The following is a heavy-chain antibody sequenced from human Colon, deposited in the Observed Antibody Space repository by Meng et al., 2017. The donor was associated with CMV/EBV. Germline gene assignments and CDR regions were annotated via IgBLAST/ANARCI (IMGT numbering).Heavy chain of an antibody. J-gene: IGHJ4*02. Sequence: GGSLRLSCAASGFIFDKFAMHWVRRAPGKGLEWVANINKDGSEEHYVDSVKGRLTISRDNAKNLLYLQMNSLRAEDTAVYYCVRDDRTTYLFDYWGQGTLVTVSS. CDR2: INKDGSEE. D-gene: IGHD1-7*01. V-gene: IGHV3-7*01. CDR1: GFIFDKFA. CDR3: VRDDRTTYLFDY.